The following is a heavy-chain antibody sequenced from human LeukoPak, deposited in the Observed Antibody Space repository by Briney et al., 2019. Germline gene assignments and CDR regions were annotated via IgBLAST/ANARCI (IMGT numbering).Heavy chain of an antibody. D-gene: IGHD3-16*01. CDR2: INHSGST. CDR1: GGSFSGYY. J-gene: IGHJ4*02. V-gene: IGHV4-34*01. CDR3: ARVWDY. Sequence: KPSETLSLTCAVYGGSFSGYYWSWIRQPPGKGLEWIGEINHSGSTNYNPSLKSRVTISIDTSKNQFSLKLSSVTAADTAVYYCARVWDYWGQGTLATVSS.